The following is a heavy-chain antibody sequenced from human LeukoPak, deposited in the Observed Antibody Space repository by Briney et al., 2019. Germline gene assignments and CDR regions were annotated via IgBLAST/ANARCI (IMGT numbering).Heavy chain of an antibody. CDR2: TFYRSKWHY. J-gene: IGHJ4*02. CDR1: GDSVSSNTAA. V-gene: IGHV6-1*01. CDR3: ARDPSDDQSLDH. Sequence: SQTLSLTCAISGDSVSSNTAAWYWIRQSPSRGLEWLGRTFYRSKWHYGYAVSVRSRITINVDTSKNQFSLQLNSVTPEDTAVFYCARDPSDDQSLDHWGQGTLVTVSS. D-gene: IGHD3-16*01.